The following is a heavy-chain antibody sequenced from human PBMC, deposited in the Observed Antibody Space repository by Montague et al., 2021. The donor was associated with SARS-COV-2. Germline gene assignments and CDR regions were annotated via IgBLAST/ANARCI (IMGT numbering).Heavy chain of an antibody. D-gene: IGHD2-15*01. V-gene: IGHV4-34*01. Sequence: SETLSLTCAVYGGSFSDYHWTWIRQSPGGGLEWIGQVNYGGSTKYNPSLRSRVTISIDTSKNQFSLKLTSVTAADTAVYYCARGVVAAPPVVDYWGRGTLVTVSS. CDR1: GGSFSDYH. CDR2: VNYGGST. CDR3: ARGVVAAPPVVDY. J-gene: IGHJ4*02.